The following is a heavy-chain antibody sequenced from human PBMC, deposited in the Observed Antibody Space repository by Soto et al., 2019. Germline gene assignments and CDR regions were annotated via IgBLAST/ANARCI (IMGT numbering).Heavy chain of an antibody. D-gene: IGHD6-19*01. CDR3: ATAPLFSVAGRNNHFDI. CDR2: IKQDGSEK. V-gene: IGHV3-7*01. J-gene: IGHJ3*02. CDR1: GFTFSSYW. Sequence: GGSLRLSCAASGFTFSSYWMSWVRQAPGKGLEWVANIKQDGSEKYYVDSVKGRFTISRDNAKNSLYLQMNSLRAEDTAVYYCATAPLFSVAGRNNHFDIWGQGTMVTVSS.